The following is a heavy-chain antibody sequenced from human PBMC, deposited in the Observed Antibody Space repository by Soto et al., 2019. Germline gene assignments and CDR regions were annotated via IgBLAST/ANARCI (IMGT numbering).Heavy chain of an antibody. V-gene: IGHV4-34*01. J-gene: IGHJ6*02. Sequence: QVQLQQWGAGLLKTSETLSLTCAVYGGSFSDYYWTWIRQPPGKGLEWIGEINQSGSTNYRPSLRSRVTMSVDTSKTQFSLKMSSVTAADTAVYYCVCSSSDYFYGMDVWGQGTTVTVS. CDR2: INQSGST. CDR1: GGSFSDYY. D-gene: IGHD6-6*01. CDR3: VCSSSDYFYGMDV.